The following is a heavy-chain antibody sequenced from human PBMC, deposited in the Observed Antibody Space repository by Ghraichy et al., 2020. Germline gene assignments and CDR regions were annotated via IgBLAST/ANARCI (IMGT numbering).Heavy chain of an antibody. CDR3: ARLTGYGLVDYFDY. J-gene: IGHJ4*02. Sequence: SETLSLTCTVSGGSISSYYWSWIRQPPGKGLEWIGYIYYRGSTNYNPSLKSRVTISVDTSKNQFSLKLSSVTAADTAVYYCARLTGYGLVDYFDYWGQGTLVTVSS. V-gene: IGHV4-59*01. CDR1: GGSISSYY. D-gene: IGHD3/OR15-3a*01. CDR2: IYYRGST.